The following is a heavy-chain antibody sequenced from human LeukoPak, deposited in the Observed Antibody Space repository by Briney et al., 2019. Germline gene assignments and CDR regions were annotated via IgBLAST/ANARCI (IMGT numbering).Heavy chain of an antibody. Sequence: PGGSLRLSCAASGLIVSSHYMSWVRQAPGKGLDWVSVIYNDGSAYYADSVKGRFTISRDNSKNTLFLEMNTLKAEDTAVYYCASSVITTTPVYFDYWGRGTLVTVSS. CDR3: ASSVITTTPVYFDY. J-gene: IGHJ4*02. CDR1: GLIVSSHY. V-gene: IGHV3-53*01. CDR2: IYNDGSA. D-gene: IGHD3-22*01.